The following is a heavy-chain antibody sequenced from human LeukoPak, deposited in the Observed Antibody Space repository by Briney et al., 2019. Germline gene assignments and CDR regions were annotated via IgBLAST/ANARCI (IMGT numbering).Heavy chain of an antibody. D-gene: IGHD4-11*01. CDR1: GFIFSSYA. V-gene: IGHV3-48*01. Sequence: GGSLRLSCAASGFIFSSYAMQWVRQAPGKGLEFVSHINRDSSATHYADSVKGRFIVSRDNSKNTLYLQMNSLSAEDTALYYCAGTDAGIYSRWFDYWGQGTLVTVSS. J-gene: IGHJ4*02. CDR2: INRDSSAT. CDR3: AGTDAGIYSRWFDY.